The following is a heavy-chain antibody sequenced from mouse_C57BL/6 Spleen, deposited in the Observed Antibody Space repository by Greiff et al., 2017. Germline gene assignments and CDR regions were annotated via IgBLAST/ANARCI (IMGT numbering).Heavy chain of an antibody. CDR2: ISSGGSYT. V-gene: IGHV5-6*01. D-gene: IGHD1-1*01. Sequence: VQLKESGGDLVKPGGSLKLSCAASGFTFSSYGMSWVRQTPDKRLEWVATISSGGSYTYYPDSVKGRFTISRDNAKNTLYLQMSSLKSEDTAMYYCARHYYGSNYWYFDVWGTGTTVTVSS. J-gene: IGHJ1*03. CDR3: ARHYYGSNYWYFDV. CDR1: GFTFSSYG.